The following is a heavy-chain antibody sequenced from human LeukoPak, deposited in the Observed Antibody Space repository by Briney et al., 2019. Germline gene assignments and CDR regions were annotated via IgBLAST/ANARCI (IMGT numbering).Heavy chain of an antibody. V-gene: IGHV5-51*01. D-gene: IGHD3-10*01. CDR3: GSTNYNPSLKSRVTISVDTSKNQFSLKLSSVTAADTAVYYCARDLGYSSGRISPGYDY. J-gene: IGHJ4*02. Sequence: GESLKISCKGSGYSFTSYWIGWVRQMPGKGLEWMGIIYPGDSDTRYSPSFQGQVTIAADTSIDTAYLQLSSVKASDTAMYYCGSTNYNPSLKSRVTISVDTSKNQFSLKLSSVTAADTAVYYCARDLGYSSGRISPGYDYWGQGTLVTVSS. CDR2: IYPGDSDT. CDR1: GYSFTSYW.